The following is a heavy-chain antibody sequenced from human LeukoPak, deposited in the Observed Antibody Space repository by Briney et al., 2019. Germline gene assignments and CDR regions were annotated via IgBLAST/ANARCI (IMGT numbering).Heavy chain of an antibody. CDR1: GFTFSSYA. CDR3: ARRNTPDY. V-gene: IGHV3-30-3*01. D-gene: IGHD1-14*01. Sequence: PGGSLRLSCAASGFTFSSYAMHWVRQAPGKGLEWVAVISYDGSNKYYADSVKGRFTISRDNSKNTLYLQMNSLRAEVTAVYYCARRNTPDYWGQGTLVTVSS. CDR2: ISYDGSNK. J-gene: IGHJ4*02.